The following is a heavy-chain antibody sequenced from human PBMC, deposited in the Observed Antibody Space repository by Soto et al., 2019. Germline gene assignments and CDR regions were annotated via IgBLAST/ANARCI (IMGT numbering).Heavy chain of an antibody. CDR1: GFTFSSYV. Sequence: QVHLVESGGGVVQPGRSLRLSCAASGFTFSSYVMHWVRQAPGKGLEWVAVISYDGSYKYYADSVKGRFTISRDNSKHTLYLQMSSLRVEDTAVYYCAKDPDGYCSSTRCYTYHGLDVWGQGTTVTVSS. J-gene: IGHJ6*02. D-gene: IGHD2-2*03. V-gene: IGHV3-30*18. CDR3: AKDPDGYCSSTRCYTYHGLDV. CDR2: ISYDGSYK.